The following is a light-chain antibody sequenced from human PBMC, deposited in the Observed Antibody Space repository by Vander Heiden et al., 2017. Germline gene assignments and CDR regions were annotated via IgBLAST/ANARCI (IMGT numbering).Light chain of an antibody. J-gene: IGKJ2*01. Sequence: DIQMTQSPSSLSASVGDRVTITCRASQSISSYLNWYQQKPGKAPKLLIYAASSVQSGVPSRFSGSGSGTDFTLTISSLQPEDFATYNCQQSYSTPYTFGQGTKLEIK. CDR2: AAS. CDR3: QQSYSTPYT. CDR1: QSISSY. V-gene: IGKV1-39*01.